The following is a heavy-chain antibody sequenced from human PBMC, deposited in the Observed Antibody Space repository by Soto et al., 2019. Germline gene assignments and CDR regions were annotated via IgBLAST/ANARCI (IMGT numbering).Heavy chain of an antibody. CDR1: GFTFSDYY. CDR3: ARTYSGRYLTWFDP. V-gene: IGHV3-11*06. CDR2: IRSSSSDT. D-gene: IGHD1-26*01. J-gene: IGHJ5*02. Sequence: QVQLVESGGGLVKPGGSLRLSCAVSGFTFSDYYMSWIRQAPGKGLEWVSYIRSSSSDTKYADSVKGRFTISRDNAKNSVYLQINSLRAEDTAVYYCARTYSGRYLTWFDPWGQGTLVTVSS.